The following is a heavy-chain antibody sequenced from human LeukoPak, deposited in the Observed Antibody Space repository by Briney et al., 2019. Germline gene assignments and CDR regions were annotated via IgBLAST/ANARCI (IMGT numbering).Heavy chain of an antibody. J-gene: IGHJ3*02. D-gene: IGHD2-15*01. CDR2: IIPIFGTA. CDR1: GGTFSSYA. Sequence: SVKVSCKASGGTFSSYAISWVRQAPGQGLEWMGRIIPIFGTANYAQKFQGRVTITTDESTSTAYMELSSLRSEDTAVCYCARERDGGEAFDIWGQGTMVTVSS. V-gene: IGHV1-69*05. CDR3: ARERDGGEAFDI.